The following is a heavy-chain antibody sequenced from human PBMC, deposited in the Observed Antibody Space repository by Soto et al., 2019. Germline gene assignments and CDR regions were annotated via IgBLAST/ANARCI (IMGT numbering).Heavy chain of an antibody. V-gene: IGHV3-30-3*01. D-gene: IGHD4-4*01. CDR2: ISYDGSNK. CDR3: ARHLWRDDYNWGYFDL. CDR1: GFTFSSYA. Sequence: QVQLVESGGGVVQPGRSLRLSCAASGFTFSSYAMHWVRQAPGKGLEWVAVISYDGSNKYYADSVKGRFTISRDNSKNTLYLQMNSLRTEDTAVYYCARHLWRDDYNWGYFDLWGRVTLVTVSS. J-gene: IGHJ2*01.